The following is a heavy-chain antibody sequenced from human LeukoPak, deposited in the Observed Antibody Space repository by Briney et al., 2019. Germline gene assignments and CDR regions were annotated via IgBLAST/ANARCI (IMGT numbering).Heavy chain of an antibody. CDR3: IVLAVAGTLGFDY. Sequence: TAWGSLRLSCAASGFTFGNAWMTWVRQAPGKGLEWVGRIKGKSDGSTTEYAARVNVRFTISIDNANMSLYLQMNSLRAEDTAVYYYIVLAVAGTLGFDYWGQGTLVTVSS. CDR1: GFTFGNAW. V-gene: IGHV3-15*01. J-gene: IGHJ4*02. CDR2: IKGKSDGSTT. D-gene: IGHD6-19*01.